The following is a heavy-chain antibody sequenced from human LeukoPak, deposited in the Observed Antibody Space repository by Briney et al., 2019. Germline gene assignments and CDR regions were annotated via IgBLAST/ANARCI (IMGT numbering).Heavy chain of an antibody. CDR1: GFTFSSYA. D-gene: IGHD2-15*01. Sequence: GGSLRLSCAASGFTFSSYAMSWVRQAPGKGREWVSAISGSGGSTYYADSVKGRFTISRDNSKNTLYLQMNSLRAEDTAVYYCAKELGYCSGGSCPFDYWGQGTLVTVSS. CDR2: ISGSGGST. CDR3: AKELGYCSGGSCPFDY. V-gene: IGHV3-23*01. J-gene: IGHJ4*02.